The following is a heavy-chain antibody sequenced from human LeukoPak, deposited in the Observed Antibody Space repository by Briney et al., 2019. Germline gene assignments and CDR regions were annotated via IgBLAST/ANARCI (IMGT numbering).Heavy chain of an antibody. CDR1: GFTFSSYW. J-gene: IGHJ6*02. CDR3: ARASYSVVDYYYYGMDV. CDR2: IKQDGSEK. V-gene: IGHV3-7*01. Sequence: PGGSLRLSCAASGFTFSSYWMSWVRQAPGKGLEWVANIKQDGSEKYYVDSVKGRFTISRDNAKNSLYLQMNSLRAEDTAVYYCARASYSVVDYYYYGMDVWGQGTTVTVSS. D-gene: IGHD6-13*01.